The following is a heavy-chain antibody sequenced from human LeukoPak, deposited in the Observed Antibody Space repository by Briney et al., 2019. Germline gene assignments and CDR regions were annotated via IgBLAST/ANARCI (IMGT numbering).Heavy chain of an antibody. CDR2: INPNSGGT. CDR1: GYTFTGYY. J-gene: IGHJ3*02. CDR3: ARGKFTMIVVGKAFDI. Sequence: ASVKVSCKASGYTFTGYYMHWVRQAPGQGVEWMGWINPNSGGTNYAQKFQGRVTMTRDTSISTAYMELSRLRSDDTAVYYCARGKFTMIVVGKAFDIWGQGTMVTVSS. V-gene: IGHV1-2*02. D-gene: IGHD3-22*01.